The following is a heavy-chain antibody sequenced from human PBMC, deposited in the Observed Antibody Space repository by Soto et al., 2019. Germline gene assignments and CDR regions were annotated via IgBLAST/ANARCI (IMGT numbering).Heavy chain of an antibody. CDR1: SGSITTSSYY. D-gene: IGHD3-22*01. Sequence: SETLSLTCSVFSGSITTSSYYWGWIRQPPGKGLEWLGSIYYSGSIYDNPSLKSRVSMSIDTSKKQFSLKLSSVTAADTAVYYCARVYDSSEYAFDIWGQGTMVTVSS. CDR3: ARVYDSSEYAFDI. CDR2: IYYSGSI. V-gene: IGHV4-39*07. J-gene: IGHJ3*02.